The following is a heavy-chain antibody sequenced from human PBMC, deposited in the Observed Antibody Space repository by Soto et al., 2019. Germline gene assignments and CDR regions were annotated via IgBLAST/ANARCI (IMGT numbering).Heavy chain of an antibody. CDR3: ARSEEDSDYYYYGLDV. D-gene: IGHD2-15*01. J-gene: IGHJ6*02. Sequence: SQTLSLTCVMSGYSVSSSSVALNWVRQSPSRGLEWLGRTYYRSRWYSDFAVSVRGRIVINADTSKNQFSLQLNSVTPEDTAVYFCARSEEDSDYYYYGLDVWGQGTTVTVSS. CDR1: GYSVSSSSVA. V-gene: IGHV6-1*01. CDR2: TYYRSRWYS.